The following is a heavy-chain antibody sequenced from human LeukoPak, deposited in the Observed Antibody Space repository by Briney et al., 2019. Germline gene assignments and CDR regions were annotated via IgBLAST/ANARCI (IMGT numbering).Heavy chain of an antibody. V-gene: IGHV3-7*01. D-gene: IGHD6-19*01. CDR1: EFSFSSHW. CDR2: INPDGREK. Sequence: PGGSLRLSCATSEFSFSSHWMTWVRQAPGKGPEWVASINPDGREKHSVDYVKGRFTTSRDNAKNSLYLQMNGLRAEDTAVYYCATGRYSSGYWGQGTLVTVSS. J-gene: IGHJ4*02. CDR3: ATGRYSSGY.